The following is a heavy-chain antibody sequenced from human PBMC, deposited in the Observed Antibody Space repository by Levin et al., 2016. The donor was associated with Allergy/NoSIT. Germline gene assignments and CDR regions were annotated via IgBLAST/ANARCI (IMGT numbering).Heavy chain of an antibody. CDR3: ARRAAGRPLDY. J-gene: IGHJ4*02. D-gene: IGHD1-14*01. V-gene: IGHV3-21*01. CDR2: ISSSSSYI. Sequence: VRQMPGKGLEWVSSISSSSSYIYYADSVKGRFTISRDNAKNSLYLQMNSLRAEDTAVYYCARRAAGRPLDYWGQGTLVTVSS.